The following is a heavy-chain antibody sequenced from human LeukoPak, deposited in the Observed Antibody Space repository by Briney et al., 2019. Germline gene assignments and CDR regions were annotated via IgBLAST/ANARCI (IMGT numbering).Heavy chain of an antibody. CDR3: TIDGGPTRSSTWYGYFDS. Sequence: GGSLRLSCAASGLTFSSYAMSWVRQAPGKGLEWVGRIKSKTDGGAADYAAPVKGRFTVSRDDSKTTLYLQMNSLKTEDTAVYYCTIDGGPTRSSTWYGYFDSWGQGTLVTVSS. CDR1: GLTFSSYA. D-gene: IGHD6-13*01. CDR2: IKSKTDGGAA. J-gene: IGHJ4*02. V-gene: IGHV3-15*01.